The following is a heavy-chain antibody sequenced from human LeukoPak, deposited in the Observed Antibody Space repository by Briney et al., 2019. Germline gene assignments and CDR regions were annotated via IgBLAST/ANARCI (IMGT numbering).Heavy chain of an antibody. CDR1: GHTFTGYY. CDR3: ARGVFGESLES. V-gene: IGHV1-2*02. Sequence: ASVKVSCKASGHTFTGYYVYWVRQAPGQGLEWMGWMNPNVGGANFPQKFQGRVTVTSDPAISAAYMELRRLRSDYTAVYYCARGVFGESLESWGQGTLVTVSS. D-gene: IGHD3-10*02. CDR2: MNPNVGGA. J-gene: IGHJ4*02.